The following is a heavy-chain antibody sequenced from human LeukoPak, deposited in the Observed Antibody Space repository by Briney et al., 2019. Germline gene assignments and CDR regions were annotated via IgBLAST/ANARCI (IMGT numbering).Heavy chain of an antibody. V-gene: IGHV3-33*08. CDR3: ARDWQQLFAFDI. CDR2: IWYDGSNK. CDR1: GFTFSSYA. Sequence: PGRSLRLSCAASGFTFSSYAMHWVRQAPGKGLEWVAFIWYDGSNKYYADSLKGRITISRDNSKNTVYLQMSSLRAEDTAMYYCARDWQQLFAFDIWGQGTMVTVSS. D-gene: IGHD6-13*01. J-gene: IGHJ3*02.